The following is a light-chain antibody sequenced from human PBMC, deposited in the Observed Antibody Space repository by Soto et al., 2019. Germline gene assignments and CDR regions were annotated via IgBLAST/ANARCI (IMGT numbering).Light chain of an antibody. J-gene: IGLJ1*01. CDR2: GNT. Sequence: QSVLTQPPSVSGAPGQRVTISCTGSSSNIGAGYDVHWYQQLPGTAPKLLIYGNTNRPSGVPDRFSGSRSGASACLAITGVQAEDEADYYCQSYDSSLSGYVFGPGTKLTVL. CDR1: SSNIGAGYD. V-gene: IGLV1-40*01. CDR3: QSYDSSLSGYV.